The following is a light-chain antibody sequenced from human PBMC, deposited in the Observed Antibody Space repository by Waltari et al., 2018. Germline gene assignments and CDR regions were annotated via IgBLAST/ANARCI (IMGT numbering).Light chain of an antibody. V-gene: IGLV2-8*01. Sequence: QSALTQPPSASGSPGQSVTISCTGTSSDVGGYKYVSWYQFHPGKAPTLLIYEVFKRPPGGPDRFSGSKSGNTASLIVSGLQAEDEAEYYCSSYAGNNFVVFGGGTQLTVL. CDR3: SSYAGNNFVV. CDR2: EVF. CDR1: SSDVGGYKY. J-gene: IGLJ2*01.